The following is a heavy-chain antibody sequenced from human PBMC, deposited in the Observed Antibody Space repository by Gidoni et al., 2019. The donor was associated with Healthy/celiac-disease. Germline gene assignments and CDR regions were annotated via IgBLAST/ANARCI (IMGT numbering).Heavy chain of an antibody. CDR1: GGSFRGYY. V-gene: IGHV4-34*01. Sequence: QVQLQQWGAGLLKPSETLSLTCAVYGGSFRGYYWSWIRQPPGKGLEWIGEINHSGSTNYNPSLKSRVTISVDTSKNQFSLKLSSVTAADTAVYYCARAKLDFWSGYYLFDYWGQGTLVTVSS. J-gene: IGHJ4*02. CDR2: INHSGST. D-gene: IGHD3-3*01. CDR3: ARAKLDFWSGYYLFDY.